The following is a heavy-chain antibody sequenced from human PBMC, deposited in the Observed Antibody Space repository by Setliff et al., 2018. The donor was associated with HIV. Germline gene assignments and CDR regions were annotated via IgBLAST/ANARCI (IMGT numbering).Heavy chain of an antibody. CDR1: GGSISTYY. V-gene: IGHV4-59*01. CDR2: IYFTGSS. D-gene: IGHD4-17*01. Sequence: PSETLSLTCTVSGGSISTYYWSWTRQPPGKGLEWIGSIYFTGSSDNNPSLKSRVTLSVDTSKHQFSLKLSSVTAADTAVYYCARAQMAYAAFDVWGQGTMVTVSS. J-gene: IGHJ3*01. CDR3: ARAQMAYAAFDV.